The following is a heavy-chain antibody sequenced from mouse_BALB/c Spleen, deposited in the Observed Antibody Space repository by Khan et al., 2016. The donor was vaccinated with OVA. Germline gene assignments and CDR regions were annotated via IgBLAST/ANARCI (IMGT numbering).Heavy chain of an antibody. CDR3: ARGAGTTYGMDY. V-gene: IGHV1-9*01. CDR1: GYTFSSYW. Sequence: QVRLQQSGAELMKPGASVKISCKATGYTFSSYWIEWVKQRPGHGLEWIGEILPGSDNTNYNEKFKGKATFTADTSSNTAYMQLSSPTSEDSAVYYCARGAGTTYGMDYWGQGTSVTVSS. D-gene: IGHD4-1*01. J-gene: IGHJ4*01. CDR2: ILPGSDNT.